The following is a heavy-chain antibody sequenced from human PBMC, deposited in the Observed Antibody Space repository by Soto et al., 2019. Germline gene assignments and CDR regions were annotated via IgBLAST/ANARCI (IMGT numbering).Heavy chain of an antibody. D-gene: IGHD3-22*01. CDR3: ASSRGTYGPYRGGGYGGMDV. V-gene: IGHV4-31*03. J-gene: IGHJ6*02. CDR1: GGSISSGGYY. CDR2: IYYSGST. Sequence: QVQLQESGPGLVKPSQTLSLTCTVSGGSISSGGYYWSWIRQHPGKGLEWIGYIYYSGSTYYNPSLESRVTISVDTSKNQFSLKLSSVPAADTAVYYCASSRGTYGPYRGGGYGGMDVWGQGTTVTVSS.